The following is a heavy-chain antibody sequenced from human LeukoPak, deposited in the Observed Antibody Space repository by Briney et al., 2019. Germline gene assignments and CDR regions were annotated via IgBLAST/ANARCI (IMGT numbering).Heavy chain of an antibody. CDR1: GFTFSSYS. V-gene: IGHV3-21*01. CDR2: ISSSSSYI. CDR3: ATTVAGTADY. J-gene: IGHJ4*02. Sequence: GGSLRLSCAASGFTFSSYSMNWVRQAPGKGLEWVSSISSSSSYIYYTDSVKGRFTISRDNAKNSLHLQMNSLRAEDTAVYYCATTVAGTADYWGQGTLVTVSS. D-gene: IGHD6-19*01.